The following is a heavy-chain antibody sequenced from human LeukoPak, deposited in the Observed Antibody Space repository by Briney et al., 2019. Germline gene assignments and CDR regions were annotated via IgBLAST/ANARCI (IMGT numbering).Heavy chain of an antibody. Sequence: PSETLSLTCTVSGGSISSSSYYWGWIRQPPGKGLEWIGSIYYSGSTYYNPSLKSRVTTSVDTSKNQFSLKLSSVTAADTAVYYCARLDLVAGNDYWGQGTLVTVSS. CDR3: ARLDLVAGNDY. J-gene: IGHJ4*02. D-gene: IGHD6-19*01. V-gene: IGHV4-39*01. CDR1: GGSISSSSYY. CDR2: IYYSGST.